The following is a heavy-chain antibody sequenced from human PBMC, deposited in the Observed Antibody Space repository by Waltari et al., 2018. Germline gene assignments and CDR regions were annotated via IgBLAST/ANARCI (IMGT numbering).Heavy chain of an antibody. J-gene: IGHJ4*02. CDR1: GFTFSSYG. CDR2: ISYDGSNK. CDR3: AKDYDFWSGYPDY. Sequence: QVQLVESGGGVVQPGRSLRLSCAASGFTFSSYGMHWVRQAPGKGLEWVAVISYDGSNKYYADSVKGRFTISRDNSKNTLYLQMNSLRAEDTAVYYCAKDYDFWSGYPDYWGQGTLVTVSS. D-gene: IGHD3-3*01. V-gene: IGHV3-30*18.